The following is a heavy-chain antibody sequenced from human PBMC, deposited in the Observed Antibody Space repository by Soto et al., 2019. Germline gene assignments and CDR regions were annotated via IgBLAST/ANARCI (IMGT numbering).Heavy chain of an antibody. CDR3: ATGLRRTSIDAFDL. V-gene: IGHV1-24*01. D-gene: IGHD1-7*01. CDR2: FDPEDGET. J-gene: IGHJ3*01. Sequence: ASVKVSCKVSGYTLTELSMHWVRQAPGKGLEWMGGFDPEDGETIYAQKFQGRVTMTEDTSTDTAYMELSSLRSEDTAVYYCATGLRRTSIDAFDLWGQGTMVTVSS. CDR1: GYTLTELS.